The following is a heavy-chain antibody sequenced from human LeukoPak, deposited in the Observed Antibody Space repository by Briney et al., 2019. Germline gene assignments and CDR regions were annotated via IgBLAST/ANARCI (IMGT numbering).Heavy chain of an antibody. CDR3: ARDYLGGNPDAFDI. V-gene: IGHV4-39*07. CDR1: GDSISSSSYY. D-gene: IGHD4-23*01. CDR2: IYYSGST. Sequence: KPSETLSLTCIVSGDSISSSSYYWGWIRQPPGKELEWIGSIYYSGSTYYNPSLNSRVTISVDTSKNQFSLKLSSVTAADTAVYYCARDYLGGNPDAFDIWGQGTMVTVSS. J-gene: IGHJ3*02.